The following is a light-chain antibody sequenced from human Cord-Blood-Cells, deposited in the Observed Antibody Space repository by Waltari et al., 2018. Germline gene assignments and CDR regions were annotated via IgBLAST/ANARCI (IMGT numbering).Light chain of an antibody. J-gene: IGLJ3*02. V-gene: IGLV2-14*01. CDR2: DVS. CDR1: SSDVGGYNY. Sequence: QSALTQPASVSGSPGQSITISCTGTSSDVGGYNYVSWYQQHPGKAPKLMIYDVSNRPSGVSNRFSGSKSXNXASLTISGLQAEDEADYYCSSYTSSSTLVFGGGTKLTVL. CDR3: SSYTSSSTLV.